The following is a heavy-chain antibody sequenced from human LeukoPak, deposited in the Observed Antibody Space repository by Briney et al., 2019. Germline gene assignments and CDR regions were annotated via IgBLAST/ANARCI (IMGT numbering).Heavy chain of an antibody. D-gene: IGHD3-16*01. CDR3: ARDVGFTGQNYHYYMNV. CDR2: INFNSAGT. V-gene: IGHV3-20*04. J-gene: IGHJ6*03. Sequence: GGSLRLSCVGSGFSFDDYGMNWVRQAPGEGLEWVSGINFNSAGTVYAESVRGRFTISRDSAKNSLYLQMTSLTVEDTALYYCARDVGFTGQNYHYYMNVWGEGTTVIVSS. CDR1: GFSFDDYG.